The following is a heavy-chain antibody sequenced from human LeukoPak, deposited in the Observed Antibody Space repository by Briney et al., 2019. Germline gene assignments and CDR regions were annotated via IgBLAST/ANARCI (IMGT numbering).Heavy chain of an antibody. CDR1: GLTFSEYW. CDR3: VRYDWNYPDY. CDR2: INRHGRDT. V-gene: IGHV3-74*01. D-gene: IGHD1-7*01. J-gene: IGHJ4*02. Sequence: GGSLRLSCAACGLTFSEYWMYWVRQAPGKGLVWVSGINRHGRDTRYADSVKGRFTISRDNAKNTLFLQMNSLRAEDTAVYYCVRYDWNYPDYRGQGTLVTVSS.